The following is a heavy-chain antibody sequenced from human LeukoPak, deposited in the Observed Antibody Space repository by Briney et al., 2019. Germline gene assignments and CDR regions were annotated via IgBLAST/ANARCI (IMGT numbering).Heavy chain of an antibody. Sequence: PPGGSLRLSCVVSGLTFSRDWMSWVRQAPGRGLEWLANIKHDGSEKHYVDSVKGRFTISRDNSKNTLFLQMNSLRAEDTAVYYCAKKSPGTYCAPPDYWGQGTLVTVSS. V-gene: IGHV3-7*02. CDR3: AKKSPGTYCAPPDY. J-gene: IGHJ4*02. CDR1: GLTFSRDW. CDR2: IKHDGSEK. D-gene: IGHD3-10*01.